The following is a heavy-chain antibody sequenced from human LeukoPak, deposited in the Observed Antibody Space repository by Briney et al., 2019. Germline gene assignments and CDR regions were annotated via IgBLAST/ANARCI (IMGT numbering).Heavy chain of an antibody. Sequence: ASVRVSCKASGYTFTSYYMHWVRQAPGQGLEWVGGINPSGGSTSYAQKFQGRVTMTRDTSTSTVYMQLSSLSSEDTAVYYCASAVGVAPHDAFDIWGQGTMVTVSS. CDR3: ASAVGVAPHDAFDI. J-gene: IGHJ3*02. CDR1: GYTFTSYY. CDR2: INPSGGST. D-gene: IGHD2-15*01. V-gene: IGHV1-46*01.